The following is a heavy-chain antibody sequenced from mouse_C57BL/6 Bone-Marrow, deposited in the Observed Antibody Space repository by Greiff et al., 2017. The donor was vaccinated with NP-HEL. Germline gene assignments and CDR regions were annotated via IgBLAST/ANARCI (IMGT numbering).Heavy chain of an antibody. CDR3: ARVLLDY. Sequence: VQLQQPGAELVMPGASVKLSCKASGYTFTSYWMHWVKQRPGQGLEWIGEIDPSASYTNYNQKFKGKSTLTVDKSSSTAYMQLSSLTSEDSAVYYCARVLLDYWGQGTTLTVSS. CDR2: IDPSASYT. J-gene: IGHJ2*01. V-gene: IGHV1-69*01. CDR1: GYTFTSYW.